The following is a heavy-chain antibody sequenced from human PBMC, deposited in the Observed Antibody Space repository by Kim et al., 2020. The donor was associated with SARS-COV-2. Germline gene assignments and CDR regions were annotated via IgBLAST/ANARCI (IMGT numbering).Heavy chain of an antibody. V-gene: IGHV3-11*06. D-gene: IGHD1-26*01. J-gene: IGHJ4*02. CDR3: ARLSGSHWEGSFDY. Sequence: YADSVKGRFTIFRDNAKNSLYLQMNSLRAEDTAVYYCARLSGSHWEGSFDYWGQGTLVAVSS.